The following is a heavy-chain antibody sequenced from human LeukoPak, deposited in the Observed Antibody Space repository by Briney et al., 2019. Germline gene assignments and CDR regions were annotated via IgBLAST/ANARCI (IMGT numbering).Heavy chain of an antibody. V-gene: IGHV3-7*04. D-gene: IGHD6-25*01. Sequence: GGSLRLSCAASGFTFSNYWMSWVRQVPGKGLEWVANIKQDGSEKYFVDSVKGRFTISRDNAKNSLYLQMNSLRAEDTAVYYCARSLAAGFDIWGQGPMVTVSS. CDR3: ARSLAAGFDI. J-gene: IGHJ3*02. CDR1: GFTFSNYW. CDR2: IKQDGSEK.